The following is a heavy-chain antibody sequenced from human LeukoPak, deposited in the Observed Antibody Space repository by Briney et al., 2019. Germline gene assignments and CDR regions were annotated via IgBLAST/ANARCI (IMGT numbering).Heavy chain of an antibody. J-gene: IGHJ4*02. CDR1: GYTFTSYD. CDR3: ARDLGSYYFDY. V-gene: IGHV1-8*03. Sequence: ASVKVSCKASGYTFTSYDINWVRQATGQGREWMGWMNPNSGNTGYAQKFQGRVTITRNTSISTAYMELSSLRSEDTAVYYCARDLGSYYFDYWGQGTLVTVSS. CDR2: MNPNSGNT. D-gene: IGHD1-26*01.